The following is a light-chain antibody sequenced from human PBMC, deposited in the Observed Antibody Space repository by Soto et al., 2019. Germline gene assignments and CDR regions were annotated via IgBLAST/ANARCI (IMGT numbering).Light chain of an antibody. Sequence: VMTQSPATLSVSPGERATLFCRASQTVYSNYLAWYQQKPGQAPRLLIYSVSARATGVPARFSGSGSGTEYTLTISSLQSEDFAVYYCQQYTNWPITFGQGTRLEIK. CDR1: QTVYSN. V-gene: IGKV3-15*01. CDR2: SVS. CDR3: QQYTNWPIT. J-gene: IGKJ5*01.